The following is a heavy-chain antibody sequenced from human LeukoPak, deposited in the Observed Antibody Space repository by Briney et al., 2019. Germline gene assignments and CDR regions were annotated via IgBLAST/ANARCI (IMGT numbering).Heavy chain of an antibody. D-gene: IGHD3-10*01. CDR2: INPNSGGT. CDR1: GYTLTELS. J-gene: IGHJ4*02. CDR3: ATISGVVDY. Sequence: ASVKVSCKVSGYTLTELSMHWVRQAPGKGLEWMGWINPNSGGTNYAQKFQGRVTMTRDTSISTAYMELSRLRSDDTAVYYCATISGVVDYWGQGTLVTVSS. V-gene: IGHV1-2*02.